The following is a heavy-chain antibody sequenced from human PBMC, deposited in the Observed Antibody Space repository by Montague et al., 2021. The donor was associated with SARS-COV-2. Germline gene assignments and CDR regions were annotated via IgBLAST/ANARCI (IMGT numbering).Heavy chain of an antibody. CDR3: ANFTRVAAT. CDR1: GHSISTSPYY. V-gene: IGHV4-39*01. J-gene: IGHJ4*02. CDR2: ILYNNKT. D-gene: IGHD2-15*01. Sequence: SETLSLTCTVSGHSISTSPYYWAWLRPPPGQALVWFRNILYNNKTYSHPFLQSQVQMSVDTSKTQFSLNLTAVPAADTATYYCANFTRVAATWGQGTLVTVSS.